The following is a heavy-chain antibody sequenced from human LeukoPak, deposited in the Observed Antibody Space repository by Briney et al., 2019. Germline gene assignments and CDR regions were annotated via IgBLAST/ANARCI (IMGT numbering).Heavy chain of an antibody. V-gene: IGHV4-59*01. CDR2: IYCSGTT. D-gene: IGHD5-24*01. Sequence: PSETLSLTSTLSVGSICSDYGNRSRQPPGEGREWRGHIYCSGTTTSNPSLTSRVTISVDTSKHQFSLKLSSVTAADTAVYYCAGRLWRRDGYNLSAFDIWGKGTMVTVSS. J-gene: IGHJ3*02. CDR3: AGRLWRRDGYNLSAFDI. CDR1: VGSICSDY.